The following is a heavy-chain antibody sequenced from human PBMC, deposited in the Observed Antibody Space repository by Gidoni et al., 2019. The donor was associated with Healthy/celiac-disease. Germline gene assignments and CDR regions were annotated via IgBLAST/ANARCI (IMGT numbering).Heavy chain of an antibody. CDR3: ARIGVVMT. D-gene: IGHD3-3*01. J-gene: IGHJ5*02. CDR2: IYYSGST. V-gene: IGHV4-59*01. Sequence: QVQLQESGPGLVKPSETLSLTCTVSGGSISSYYWSWIRQPPGKGLEWIGYIYYSGSTNYNPSLKSRVTISVDTSKNQFSLKLSSVTAADTAVYYCARIGVVMTWGQGTLVTVSS. CDR1: GGSISSYY.